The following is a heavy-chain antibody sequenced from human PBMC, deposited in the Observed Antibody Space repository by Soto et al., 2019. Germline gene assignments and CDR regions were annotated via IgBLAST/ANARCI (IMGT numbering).Heavy chain of an antibody. CDR1: GFTFSSYI. Sequence: PGGSLGLSCAASGFTFSSYIITWARKAPGKGLEWVSNISSSSSTIYYADSVKGRFAISRDNAKNSLYLQMNSLRDEDTAVYYCARKPYYDSSGYCFDTWGQGTLVTVS. V-gene: IGHV3-48*02. J-gene: IGHJ5*02. D-gene: IGHD3-22*01. CDR2: ISSSSSTI. CDR3: ARKPYYDSSGYCFDT.